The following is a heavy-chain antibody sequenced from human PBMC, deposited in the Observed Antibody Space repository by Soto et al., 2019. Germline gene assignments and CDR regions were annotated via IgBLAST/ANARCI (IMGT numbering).Heavy chain of an antibody. CDR3: ARGARGGVGVLRDDY. J-gene: IGHJ4*02. CDR1: GYTFTSYG. D-gene: IGHD3-16*01. Sequence: QVQLVQSGAEVKKPGASVKVSCKASGYTFTSYGISWVRQAPGQGLEWMGWISAYNGNTNYAQRLQGRVTRTTDPSTSPAYMELRSLRSDDTAVYYGARGARGGVGVLRDDYWGQGTLVTVSS. CDR2: ISAYNGNT. V-gene: IGHV1-18*01.